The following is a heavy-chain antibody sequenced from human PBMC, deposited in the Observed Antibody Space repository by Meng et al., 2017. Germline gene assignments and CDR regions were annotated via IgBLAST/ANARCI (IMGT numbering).Heavy chain of an antibody. CDR1: GYTFTSYG. D-gene: IGHD3-16*01. Sequence: QVQLWQSGAEVKKPGASVKVSCKASGYTFTSYGISWVRQAPGQGLEWMGWISAYNGNTNYAQKLLGRVTMTTDTSTSTTYMELRSLRSDDTAVYYCARDLKRDHHLGEGGYWGQGTLVTVSS. J-gene: IGHJ4*02. CDR3: ARDLKRDHHLGEGGY. V-gene: IGHV1-18*01. CDR2: ISAYNGNT.